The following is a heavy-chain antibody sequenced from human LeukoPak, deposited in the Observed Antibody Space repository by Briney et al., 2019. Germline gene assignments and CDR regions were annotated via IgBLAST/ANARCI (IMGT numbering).Heavy chain of an antibody. V-gene: IGHV4-39*01. J-gene: IGHJ4*02. Sequence: PSETLSLTCTVSGGSISSSSYYWGWIRQPPGKGLEWIGSIYYSGSTYYNPSLKSRVTISVDTSKNQFSLKLSSVTAADTAVYYCARLGDYTDYWGQGTLVTVSS. CDR1: GGSISSSSYY. CDR2: IYYSGST. CDR3: ARLGDYTDY.